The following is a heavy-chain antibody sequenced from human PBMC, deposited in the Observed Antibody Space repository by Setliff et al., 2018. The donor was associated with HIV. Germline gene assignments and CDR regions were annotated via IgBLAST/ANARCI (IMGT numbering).Heavy chain of an antibody. CDR1: GFTFSSYG. J-gene: IGHJ4*02. CDR3: AKDNNYYDSSSYMYYFDY. CDR2: IRNDGSNK. D-gene: IGHD3-22*01. Sequence: GGSLRLSCAASGFTFSSYGVHWVRQAPGKGLEWVAFIRNDGSNKYYADSVKGRITISRDNSKNTLYLQMNSLRAEDTAAYYCAKDNNYYDSSSYMYYFDYWGQGTLVTVSS. V-gene: IGHV3-30*02.